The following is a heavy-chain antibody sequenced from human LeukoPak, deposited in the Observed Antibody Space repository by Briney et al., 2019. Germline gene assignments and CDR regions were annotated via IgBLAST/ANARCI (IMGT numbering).Heavy chain of an antibody. CDR3: ASGNDFDY. CDR1: GFTFSSYW. D-gene: IGHD1-1*01. V-gene: IGHV3-7*03. CDR2: IKQDGTEK. Sequence: PGGSLRLSCAASGFTFSSYWMSWVRQAPGKGLEWVASIKQDGTEKYYLDSVKGRFTISRDNAKNSLSLQMNSLRVEDTAVYYCASGNDFDYWGQGTLVTVSS. J-gene: IGHJ4*02.